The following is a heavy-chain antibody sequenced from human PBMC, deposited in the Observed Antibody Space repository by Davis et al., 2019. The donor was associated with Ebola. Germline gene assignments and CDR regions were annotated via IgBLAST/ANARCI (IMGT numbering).Heavy chain of an antibody. J-gene: IGHJ6*03. Sequence: AASVKVSCKASGYTFTSYAMHWVRQAPGQRLEWMGWINDGNGNTKYSQKFQGRVTITRDTSASTAYMELSSLRSEDTAVYYCARGSVYFRFYYYYYYMDVWGKGTTVTVSS. CDR3: ARGSVYFRFYYYYYYMDV. CDR2: INDGNGNT. CDR1: GYTFTSYA. D-gene: IGHD2/OR15-2a*01. V-gene: IGHV1-3*01.